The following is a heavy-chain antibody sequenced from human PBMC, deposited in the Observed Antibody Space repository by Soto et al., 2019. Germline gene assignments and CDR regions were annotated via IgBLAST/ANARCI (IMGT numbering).Heavy chain of an antibody. CDR3: ARVSGSYYYGMDV. J-gene: IGHJ6*02. CDR1: GGSISSSNW. Sequence: QVQLQESGPGLVKPSGTLSLTCAVSGGSISSSNWWSWVRQPPGKGLEWIGEIYHSGSTNYNPSLKGRVTISVDKAKNQFSLKLSSVTAADTAVYYCARVSGSYYYGMDVWGQGTTVTVSS. V-gene: IGHV4-4*02. D-gene: IGHD1-26*01. CDR2: IYHSGST.